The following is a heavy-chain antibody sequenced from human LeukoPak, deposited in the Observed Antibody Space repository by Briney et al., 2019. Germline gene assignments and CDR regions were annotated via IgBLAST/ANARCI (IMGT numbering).Heavy chain of an antibody. J-gene: IGHJ4*02. D-gene: IGHD3-22*01. CDR1: GFTFTTFW. V-gene: IGHV3-74*01. CDR2: INHDGSST. Sequence: GGSLRLSCATSGFTFTTFWMHWVRQAPGKGLVWVSRINHDGSSTNYADSVKGRFTISRDNSKNTLYLQMNSLRAEDTAVYYCAKDNGGYSSFDYWGQGTLVTISS. CDR3: AKDNGGYSSFDY.